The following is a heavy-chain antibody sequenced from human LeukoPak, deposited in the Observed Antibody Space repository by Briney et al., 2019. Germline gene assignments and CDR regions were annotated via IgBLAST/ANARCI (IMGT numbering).Heavy chain of an antibody. J-gene: IGHJ3*02. CDR3: ARVSSGWYFNTRRNDAFDI. D-gene: IGHD6-19*01. CDR1: GFTFSSYW. V-gene: IGHV3-7*03. CDR2: IKQDGSEK. Sequence: PGGSLRLSCAASGFTFSSYWMSWVRQAPGKGLEWVANIKQDGSEKYYVDSVKGRFTISRDNAKNSLYLQMNSLRAEDTAVYYCARVSSGWYFNTRRNDAFDIWGQGTMVTVSS.